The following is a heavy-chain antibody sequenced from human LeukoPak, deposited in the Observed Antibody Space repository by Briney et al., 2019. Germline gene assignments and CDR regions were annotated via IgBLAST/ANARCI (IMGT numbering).Heavy chain of an antibody. V-gene: IGHV4-4*07. CDR1: GGSISSYY. CDR3: ARGDSSSWSNYFDP. Sequence: PSETLSLTCTVSGGSISSYYWSWIRQPAGKGLEWIGRIYTSGSTNYNPSLKSRVTISIDTSKNQFSLKLSSVTAADTAVYYCARGDSSSWSNYFDPWGQGTLVTVSS. CDR2: IYTSGST. J-gene: IGHJ5*02. D-gene: IGHD6-13*01.